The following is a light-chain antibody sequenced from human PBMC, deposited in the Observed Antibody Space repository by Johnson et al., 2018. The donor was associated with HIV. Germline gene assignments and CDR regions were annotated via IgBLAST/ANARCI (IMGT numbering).Light chain of an antibody. J-gene: IGLJ1*01. CDR2: ENN. CDR3: GTWDTSLSAFV. Sequence: TQPPSVSAAPGQKVTISCSGSSSNIGNNYVSWYQQLPGTAPKLLIYENNKRPLGIPDRFSGSKSGTSATLGITGLQTGDEADFYCGTWDTSLSAFVFGTGTKVTV. CDR1: SSNIGNNY. V-gene: IGLV1-51*02.